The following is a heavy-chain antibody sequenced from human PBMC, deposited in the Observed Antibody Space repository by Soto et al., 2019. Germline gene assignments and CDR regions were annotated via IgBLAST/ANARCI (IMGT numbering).Heavy chain of an antibody. CDR1: GGSISSGGYS. Sequence: PSETLSLTCAVSGGSISSGGYSWSWIRQPPGKGLEWIGYIYHSGSTYYNPSLKSRVTISVDRSKNQFSLKLSSVTAADTAVYYCARGRKQQLVLDYSGQGTLVTVSS. CDR3: ARGRKQQLVLDY. D-gene: IGHD6-13*01. CDR2: IYHSGST. J-gene: IGHJ4*02. V-gene: IGHV4-30-2*01.